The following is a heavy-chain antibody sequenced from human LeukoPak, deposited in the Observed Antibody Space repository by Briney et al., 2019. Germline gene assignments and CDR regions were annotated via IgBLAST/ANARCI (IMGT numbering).Heavy chain of an antibody. CDR1: GFTFSSYS. V-gene: IGHV3-21*01. CDR3: ARAADSSSWKWYFDL. J-gene: IGHJ2*01. D-gene: IGHD6-13*01. CDR2: ISSSSSYI. Sequence: PGGSLRLSCAAAGFTFSSYSMNWVRQAPGKGLEWVSSISSSSSYIYYADSVKGRFTISRDNAKNSLYLQMNSLRAEDTAVYYCARAADSSSWKWYFDLWGRGTLVTVSS.